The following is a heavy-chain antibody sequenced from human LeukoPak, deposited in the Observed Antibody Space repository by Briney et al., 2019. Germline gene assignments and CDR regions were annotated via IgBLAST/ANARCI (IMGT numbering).Heavy chain of an antibody. Sequence: SETLSLTCAVYGGSFSGYYWSWIRQPPGKGLEWIGEINHSGSTNYNPSLKSRVTISVDTSKNQFSLKLSSVTAADTAVYYCARDNMIVGPFDYWGQGTLVTVSS. CDR2: INHSGST. D-gene: IGHD3-22*01. CDR1: GGSFSGYY. J-gene: IGHJ4*02. V-gene: IGHV4-34*01. CDR3: ARDNMIVGPFDY.